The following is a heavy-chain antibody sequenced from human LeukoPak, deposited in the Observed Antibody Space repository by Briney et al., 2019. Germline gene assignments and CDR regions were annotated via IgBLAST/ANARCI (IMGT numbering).Heavy chain of an antibody. Sequence: GRSLRLSCAASGFTFDDYAMHWVRQAPGKGLEWVSGISWNSGSIGYADSVKGRFTISRDNAKNSLYLQMNSLRAEDTALYYCAKDRGIAVAGRFDYWGQGTLVTVSS. CDR3: AKDRGIAVAGRFDY. D-gene: IGHD6-19*01. V-gene: IGHV3-9*01. CDR1: GFTFDDYA. CDR2: ISWNSGSI. J-gene: IGHJ4*02.